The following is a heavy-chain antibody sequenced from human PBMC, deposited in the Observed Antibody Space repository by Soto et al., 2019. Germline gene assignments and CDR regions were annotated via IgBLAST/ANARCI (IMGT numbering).Heavy chain of an antibody. Sequence: SVKVSCKASGGTFSSYAISWVRQAPGQGLEWMGGIIPIFGTANYAQKFQGRVTITADESTSTAYMELSSLRSEDTAVYYCARTGSDFWSGNYIADGNNWFDPWGQGTLVTVSS. D-gene: IGHD3-3*01. J-gene: IGHJ5*02. CDR3: ARTGSDFWSGNYIADGNNWFDP. V-gene: IGHV1-69*13. CDR2: IIPIFGTA. CDR1: GGTFSSYA.